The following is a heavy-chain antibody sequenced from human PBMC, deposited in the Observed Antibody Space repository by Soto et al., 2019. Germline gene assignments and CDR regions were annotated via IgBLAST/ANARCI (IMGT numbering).Heavy chain of an antibody. CDR3: ARDSEVAGSYYGMDV. CDR2: IHYSGST. CDR1: GGSISSDDYY. D-gene: IGHD6-19*01. V-gene: IGHV4-30-4*01. Sequence: PSETLSLTCTVSGGSISSDDYYWSWIRQPPGKGLEWIGYIHYSGSTYYNPSLKSRVTISVDTSKNQFSLKLSSVTAADTAVYYCARDSEVAGSYYGMDVWGQGTTVTVSS. J-gene: IGHJ6*02.